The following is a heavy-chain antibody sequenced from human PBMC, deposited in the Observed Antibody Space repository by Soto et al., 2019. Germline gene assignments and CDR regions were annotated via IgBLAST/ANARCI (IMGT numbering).Heavy chain of an antibody. D-gene: IGHD6-19*01. CDR1: GYSFTSYW. Sequence: GESLKISCKGSGYSFTSYWISWVRQMPGKGLEWMGRIDPSDSYTNYSPSFQGHVTISADKSISTAYLQWSSLKASDTAMYYCATPXPYSSGPRDYYYYGMDVWGQGTTVTVSS. CDR3: ATPXPYSSGPRDYYYYGMDV. V-gene: IGHV5-10-1*01. J-gene: IGHJ6*02. CDR2: IDPSDSYT.